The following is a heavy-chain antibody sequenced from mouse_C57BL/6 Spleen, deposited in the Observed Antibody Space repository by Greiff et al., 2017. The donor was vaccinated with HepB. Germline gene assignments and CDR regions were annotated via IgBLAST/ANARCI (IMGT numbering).Heavy chain of an antibody. D-gene: IGHD1-1*01. CDR3: ARYATVVAYWYFDV. J-gene: IGHJ1*03. Sequence: EVMLVESGGGLVQPGGSLSLSCAASGFTFTDYYMSWVRQPPGKALEWLGFIRNKANGYTTEYSASVKGRFTISRDNSQSILYLQMNALRAEDSATYYCARYATVVAYWYFDVWGTGTTVTVSS. CDR1: GFTFTDYY. CDR2: IRNKANGYTT. V-gene: IGHV7-3*01.